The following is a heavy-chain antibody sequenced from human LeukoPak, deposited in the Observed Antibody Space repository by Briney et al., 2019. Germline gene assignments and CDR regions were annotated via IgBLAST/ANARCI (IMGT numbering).Heavy chain of an antibody. J-gene: IGHJ4*02. CDR2: ISAYNGNT. CDR1: GYTFTSYG. V-gene: IGHV1-18*01. Sequence: GASVTVSCKASGYTFTSYGISWVRQAPGQGLEWMGWISAYNGNTNYAQKLQGRVTMTTDTSTSTAYMELRSLRSDDTAVYYCARGPAYYDFWSGYSYWGQGTPVTVSS. CDR3: ARGPAYYDFWSGYSY. D-gene: IGHD3-3*01.